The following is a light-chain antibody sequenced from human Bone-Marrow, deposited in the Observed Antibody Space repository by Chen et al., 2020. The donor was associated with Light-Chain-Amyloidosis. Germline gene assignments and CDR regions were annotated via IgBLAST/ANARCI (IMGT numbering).Light chain of an antibody. CDR1: NNDVGHYNY. J-gene: IGLJ1*01. CDR2: DCD. Sequence: SALTQPASVSGSPGQSITISCTGTNNDVGHYNYFSWYQQHPGKAPHLIIYDCDFRPSGVSRRCSGSKAGKSAYLTISGLQAGDEADYYCSSYTSTSTLYIFGTGTKVTVL. V-gene: IGLV2-14*03. CDR3: SSYTSTSTLYI.